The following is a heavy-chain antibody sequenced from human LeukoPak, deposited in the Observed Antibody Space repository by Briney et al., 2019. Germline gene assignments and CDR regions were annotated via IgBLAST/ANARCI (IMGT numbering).Heavy chain of an antibody. J-gene: IGHJ6*02. Sequence: SETLSLTCTVSGDSISSYYWSWIRQPPGKGLEWIGYIYYSGSTNYNPSLKSRVTISVDTSKNQFSLKLSSVTAADTAVYYCARARYCSGGSCYSLGRYYYGMDVWGQGTTVTVSS. CDR3: ARARYCSGGSCYSLGRYYYGMDV. V-gene: IGHV4-59*01. CDR2: IYYSGST. D-gene: IGHD2-15*01. CDR1: GDSISSYY.